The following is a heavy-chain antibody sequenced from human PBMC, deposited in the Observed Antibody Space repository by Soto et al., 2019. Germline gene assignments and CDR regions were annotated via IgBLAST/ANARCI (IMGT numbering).Heavy chain of an antibody. CDR1: GGSISSGDYY. V-gene: IGHV4-30-4*01. Sequence: SETLSLTCTVSGGSISSGDYYWSWIRQPPGKGLEWIGYIYYSGSTYYNPSLKSRVAISVDTSKNHFSLKLSSVTAADTAVYYCAGLSSDFDYWGQGTLVTVSS. J-gene: IGHJ4*02. D-gene: IGHD3-16*02. CDR2: IYYSGST. CDR3: AGLSSDFDY.